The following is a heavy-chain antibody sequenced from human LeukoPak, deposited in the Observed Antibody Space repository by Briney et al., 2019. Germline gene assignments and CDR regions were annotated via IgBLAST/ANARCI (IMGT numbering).Heavy chain of an antibody. Sequence: SETLSLTCAVYGGSFSGYYWSWIRQPPGKGLEWIGEINHSGSTNYNPSLKSRVTISVDTSKNQFSLKLSSVTAADTAVYYCARCLGIIQVWGQGTLVTVSS. CDR3: ARCLGIIQV. D-gene: IGHD3-16*01. V-gene: IGHV4-34*01. CDR2: INHSGST. CDR1: GGSFSGYY. J-gene: IGHJ4*02.